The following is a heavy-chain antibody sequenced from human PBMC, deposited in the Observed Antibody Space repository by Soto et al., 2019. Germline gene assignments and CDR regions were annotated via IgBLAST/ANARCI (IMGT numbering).Heavy chain of an antibody. V-gene: IGHV4-34*01. Sequence: PSETLSLTCAVYGGSLSANYWGWIRQPPGKGLEWIVSRYDDGSTYYNPSLKSRVTISVDRSKNQFSLKLSSVTAADTAVYYCARGQVVAAQHWGQGTLVTVSS. J-gene: IGHJ4*02. CDR1: GGSLSANY. D-gene: IGHD2-15*01. CDR3: ARGQVVAAQH. CDR2: RYDDGST.